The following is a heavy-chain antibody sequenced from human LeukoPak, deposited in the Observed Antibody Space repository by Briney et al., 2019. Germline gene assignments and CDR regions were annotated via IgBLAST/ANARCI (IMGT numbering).Heavy chain of an antibody. Sequence: SETLSLTCTVSSGSISSYYWTWMRQPPGKGLEWIGFIYYSGSTSYNPSLKSRVTISVDTSRNQFSLKLTSVTAADTAVYYCARATIAAAGPFDYWGQGALVTVSS. CDR1: SGSISSYY. J-gene: IGHJ4*02. D-gene: IGHD6-13*01. CDR3: ARATIAAAGPFDY. CDR2: IYYSGST. V-gene: IGHV4-59*08.